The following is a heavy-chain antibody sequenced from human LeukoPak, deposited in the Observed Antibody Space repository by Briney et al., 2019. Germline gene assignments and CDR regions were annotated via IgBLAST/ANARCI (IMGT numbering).Heavy chain of an antibody. V-gene: IGHV3-23*01. Sequence: GGSLRLSCTASGFTFSSYAMSWVRQAPGKGLEWVSAISGSGGSTYYADSVKGRFTISRDNSKNTLYLQMNSLRAEDTAVYYCAKPPSRVVVVPDHAPEVWGKGTTVTVSS. J-gene: IGHJ6*04. CDR2: ISGSGGST. CDR1: GFTFSSYA. CDR3: AKPPSRVVVVPDHAPEV. D-gene: IGHD2-2*01.